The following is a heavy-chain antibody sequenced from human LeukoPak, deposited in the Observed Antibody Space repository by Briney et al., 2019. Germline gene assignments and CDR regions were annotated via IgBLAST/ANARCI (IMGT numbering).Heavy chain of an antibody. V-gene: IGHV4-34*01. Sequence: PSETLSLTCAVYGGSFSGYYWSWIRQPPGKGLEWIGEINHSGSTNYNPSLKSRVTISVDTSKNQFSLKLSPVTAADTAVYYCARGSRGSGGSCYRNWGQGTLVTVSS. D-gene: IGHD2-15*01. CDR2: INHSGST. CDR3: ARGSRGSGGSCYRN. CDR1: GGSFSGYY. J-gene: IGHJ4*02.